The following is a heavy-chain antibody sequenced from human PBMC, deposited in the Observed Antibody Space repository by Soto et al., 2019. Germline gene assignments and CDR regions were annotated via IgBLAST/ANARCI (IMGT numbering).Heavy chain of an antibody. D-gene: IGHD3-16*01. J-gene: IGHJ6*02. CDR3: ARGRGIVRYYYYYGMDV. Sequence: QVQLQQWGAGLLKPSETLSLTCAVYGGSFSGYYWSWIRQPPGKGLEWIGEINHSGSTNYNPSLKSRVTISVDTSKNQFSLKLSSVTAADTAVYYCARGRGIVRYYYYYGMDVWGQGTTVTVSS. CDR2: INHSGST. CDR1: GGSFSGYY. V-gene: IGHV4-34*01.